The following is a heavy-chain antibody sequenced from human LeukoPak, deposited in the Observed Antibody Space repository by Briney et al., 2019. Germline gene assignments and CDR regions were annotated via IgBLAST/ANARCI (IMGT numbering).Heavy chain of an antibody. J-gene: IGHJ3*02. CDR1: SGSISSGSSY. Sequence: PSETLSLTCSVSSGSISSGSSYWNWIRQSAGKGLEWIGYIYYSGSTNYNPSLKSRVTISVDTSKNQFSLKLSSVTAADTAVYYCAREGGYYDSSGYFTNLDAFDIWGQGTMVTVSS. D-gene: IGHD3-22*01. CDR2: IYYSGST. V-gene: IGHV4-61*10. CDR3: AREGGYYDSSGYFTNLDAFDI.